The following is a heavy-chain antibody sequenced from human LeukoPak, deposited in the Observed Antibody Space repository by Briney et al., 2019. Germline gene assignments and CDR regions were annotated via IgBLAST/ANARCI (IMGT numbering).Heavy chain of an antibody. V-gene: IGHV1-69*04. CDR3: AGSPLFLPPGTLDH. D-gene: IGHD3-10*01. CDR2: IIPNLGIV. CDR1: GGISTTYA. J-gene: IGHJ4*02. Sequence: SVKVSCKTSGGISTTYAITWVRQAPGQGLEWMGRIIPNLGIVTYAQKFQGKVAIVADKSTSTTYMELTRLTSDDTAVYYCAGSPLFLPPGTLDHWGQGTLVTVSS.